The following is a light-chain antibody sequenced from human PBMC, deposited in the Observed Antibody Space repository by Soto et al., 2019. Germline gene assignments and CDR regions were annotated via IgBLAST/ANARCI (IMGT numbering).Light chain of an antibody. V-gene: IGLV2-11*01. CDR1: SSDVGGYNY. CDR3: CSYAGSYTLV. Sequence: QSALTQPRSVSGSPGQSVTISCTATSSDVGGYNYVSWYQQHPGNAPKLIIYDVSKRPSGVPDRFSGSKSGNTASLTISGLQAEDDADYYCCSYAGSYTLVLGGGTKVTVL. CDR2: DVS. J-gene: IGLJ2*01.